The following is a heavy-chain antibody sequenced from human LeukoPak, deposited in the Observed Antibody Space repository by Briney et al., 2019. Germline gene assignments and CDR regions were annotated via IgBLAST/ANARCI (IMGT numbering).Heavy chain of an antibody. CDR1: GFTFSSYE. D-gene: IGHD5-24*01. CDR3: ARQLRYGYNLDAFDI. J-gene: IGHJ3*02. CDR2: ISSSSSYI. Sequence: KSGGSLRLSCAASGFTFSSYEMNWVRQAPGKGLEWVSSISSSSSYIYYADSVKGRFTISRDNAKNSLYLQMNSLRAEDTAVYYCARQLRYGYNLDAFDIWGQGTMVTVSS. V-gene: IGHV3-21*01.